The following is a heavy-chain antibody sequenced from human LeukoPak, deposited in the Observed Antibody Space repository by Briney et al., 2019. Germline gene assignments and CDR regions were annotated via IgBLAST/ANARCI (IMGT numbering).Heavy chain of an antibody. J-gene: IGHJ4*02. CDR3: VRGYNDVSSGDPKNFDY. CDR2: IYYSGTT. D-gene: IGHD3-3*01. Sequence: PSETLSLTCTVSAGSISSNSYYWGWIRQSPGKGLEWIGSIYYSGTTYDNPSLQSRVTISVDTSKNQFSLKLSSVTTADTALYYCVRGYNDVSSGDPKNFDYWDRGTLVTVSS. V-gene: IGHV4-39*01. CDR1: AGSISSNSYY.